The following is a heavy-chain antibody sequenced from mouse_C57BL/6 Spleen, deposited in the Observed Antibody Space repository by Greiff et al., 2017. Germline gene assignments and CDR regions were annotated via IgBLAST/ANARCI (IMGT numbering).Heavy chain of an antibody. CDR1: GYTFTSYW. V-gene: IGHV1-50*01. CDR3: ARGDYYYGSSYKAY. Sequence: QVQLQQPGAELVKPGASVKLSCKASGYTFTSYWMQWVKQRPGQGLEWIGEIDPSDSYTNYNQKFKGKATLTVDTSSSSAYMQLSSLTSEDSAVYYCARGDYYYGSSYKAYWGQGTLVTVSA. J-gene: IGHJ3*01. D-gene: IGHD1-1*01. CDR2: IDPSDSYT.